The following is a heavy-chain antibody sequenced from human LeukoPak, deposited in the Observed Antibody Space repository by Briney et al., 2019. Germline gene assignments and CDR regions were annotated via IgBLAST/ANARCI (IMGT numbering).Heavy chain of an antibody. J-gene: IGHJ4*02. CDR3: ARGDDSGFDY. CDR2: IIPILGIA. D-gene: IGHD3-22*01. V-gene: IGHV1-69*04. CDR1: GGTFSSYA. Sequence: ASVKVSCKASGGTFSSYAISWVRQAPGQGLEWMGRIIPILGIANYAQKFQGRVTITADKSTSTAYMELSRLRSEDTAVYYCARGDDSGFDYWGQGTLVTVSS.